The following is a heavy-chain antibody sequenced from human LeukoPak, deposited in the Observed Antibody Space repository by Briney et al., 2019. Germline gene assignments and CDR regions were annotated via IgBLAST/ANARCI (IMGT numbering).Heavy chain of an antibody. CDR1: GFTFSSYW. Sequence: GGSLRLSCAASGFTFSSYWMSWVRQAPGKGLEWVANIKQDGSEKYYVDSVKGRFTISRDNAKNSLYLQMNSLRAKDTAVYYCAREGYCSGGSCYSVLGAFDIWGQGTMVTVSS. CDR3: AREGYCSGGSCYSVLGAFDI. D-gene: IGHD2-15*01. V-gene: IGHV3-7*01. J-gene: IGHJ3*02. CDR2: IKQDGSEK.